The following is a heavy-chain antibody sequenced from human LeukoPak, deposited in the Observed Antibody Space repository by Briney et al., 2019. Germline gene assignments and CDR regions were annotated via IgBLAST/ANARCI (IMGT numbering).Heavy chain of an antibody. CDR2: IKKDGSEK. V-gene: IGHV3-7*04. J-gene: IGHJ5*02. D-gene: IGHD1-26*01. Sequence: GGSLRLSCAASGFIFSSYWMTWVRQAPGKGLEWVANIKKDGSEKHYVDSVKGRFTISRDDAKNSLYLQMNSVRAEDTAVYNWVRENSVRGGFDPWGQGTLVTVSS. CDR1: GFIFSSYW. CDR3: VRENSVRGGFDP.